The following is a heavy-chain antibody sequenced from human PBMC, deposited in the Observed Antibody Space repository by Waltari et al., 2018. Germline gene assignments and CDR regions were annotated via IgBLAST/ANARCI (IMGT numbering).Heavy chain of an antibody. V-gene: IGHV1-24*01. CDR2: FDPEDGET. CDR3: ATLLFNRGVATISNAFDI. Sequence: QVQLVQSGAEVKKPGASVKVSCKVSGYTLTELSMHWVRQAPGKGLEWMGGFDPEDGETIYAQKFQGRVTMTEDTSTDTAYMELSSLRSEDTAVYYCATLLFNRGVATISNAFDIWGQGTMVTVSS. D-gene: IGHD5-12*01. CDR1: GYTLTELS. J-gene: IGHJ3*02.